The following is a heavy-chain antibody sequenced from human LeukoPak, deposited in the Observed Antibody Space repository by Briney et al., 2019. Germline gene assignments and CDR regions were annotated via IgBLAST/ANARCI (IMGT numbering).Heavy chain of an antibody. CDR2: LNPNSGDT. CDR3: ARKGRGAYTDLDY. J-gene: IGHJ4*02. CDR1: GYTFTGYF. D-gene: IGHD2-15*01. V-gene: IGHV1-2*02. Sequence: ASVKVSCKASGYTFTGYFMHWMRQAPGRGLEWMGWLNPNSGDTDYAQRILGRVTMTRDTSISTAYMELSRLGSDDTAVYFCARKGRGAYTDLDYWGQGTLVTVSS.